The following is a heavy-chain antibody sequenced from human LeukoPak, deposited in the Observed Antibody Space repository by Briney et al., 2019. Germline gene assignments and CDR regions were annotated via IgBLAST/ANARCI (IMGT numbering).Heavy chain of an antibody. CDR2: IYYSGST. CDR3: ARSRGTLWGSYRYEFDY. Sequence: SETLSPTCTVSGGSISSSSYYWGWIRQPPGKGLEWIGSIYYSGSTYYNPSLKSRVTISVDTSKNQFSLKLSSVTAADTAVYYCARSRGTLWGSYRYEFDYWGQGTLVTVSS. V-gene: IGHV4-39*01. D-gene: IGHD3-16*02. J-gene: IGHJ4*02. CDR1: GGSISSSSYY.